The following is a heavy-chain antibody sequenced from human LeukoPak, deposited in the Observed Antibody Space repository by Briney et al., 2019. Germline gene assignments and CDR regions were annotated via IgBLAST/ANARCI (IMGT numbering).Heavy chain of an antibody. V-gene: IGHV4-39*01. D-gene: IGHD3-3*01. CDR2: FFYSGST. CDR1: GGSISSSTYY. Sequence: PSETLSLTCTVSGGSISSSTYYWGWIRQPPGKGLEWIGSFFYSGSTYYNPSLKSRLTMSVDTSNNQFSLKLMSVTAADTAVYYCASGTSTYYELYVWGQGTLVTVSS. J-gene: IGHJ4*02. CDR3: ASGTSTYYELYV.